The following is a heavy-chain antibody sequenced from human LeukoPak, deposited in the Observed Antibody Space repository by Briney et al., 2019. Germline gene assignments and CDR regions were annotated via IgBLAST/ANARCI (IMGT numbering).Heavy chain of an antibody. V-gene: IGHV3-23*01. CDR3: ARDSSSWHYYYYGMDV. CDR2: IRGSGGST. J-gene: IGHJ6*02. CDR1: GFTFSNAW. Sequence: GGSLRLSCAASGFTFSNAWMDWVRLAPGKGLEWVSAIRGSGGSTYYADSVKGRFTISRDNAKISLSLQMNSLRDEDTAVYYCARDSSSWHYYYYGMDVWGQGTTVTVSS. D-gene: IGHD6-13*01.